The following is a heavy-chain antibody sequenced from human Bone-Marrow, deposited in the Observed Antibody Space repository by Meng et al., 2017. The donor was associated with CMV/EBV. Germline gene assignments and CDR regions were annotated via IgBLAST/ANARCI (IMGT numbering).Heavy chain of an antibody. CDR2: ISWNSGSI. Sequence: SLKISCAASGFTFDDYAMHWVRQAPGKGLEWVSGISWNSGSIGYADSVKGRFTISRDNAKNSLYLQMNSLRAEDMALYYCAKTLISVPAANEDYYYYGMDVWGQGTTVTVSS. V-gene: IGHV3-9*03. D-gene: IGHD2-2*01. J-gene: IGHJ6*02. CDR1: GFTFDDYA. CDR3: AKTLISVPAANEDYYYYGMDV.